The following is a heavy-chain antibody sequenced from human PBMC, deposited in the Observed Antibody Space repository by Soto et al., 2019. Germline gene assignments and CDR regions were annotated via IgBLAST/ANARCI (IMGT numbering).Heavy chain of an antibody. V-gene: IGHV4-4*07. CDR2: MYISGST. Sequence: SLTCSVAGVSISVYNWTLIRQTAGKGLEWIGRMYISGSTNYNPSLKSRATMSIDTSKNYFSLKLRSVTAADTAVYYCASDQINQNVFDFWGQGTMVTVSS. CDR3: ASDQINQNVFDF. CDR1: GVSISVYN. J-gene: IGHJ3*01.